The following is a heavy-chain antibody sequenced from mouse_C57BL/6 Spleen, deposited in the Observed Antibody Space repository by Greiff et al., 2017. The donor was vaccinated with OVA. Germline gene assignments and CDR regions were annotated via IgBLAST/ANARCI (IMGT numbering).Heavy chain of an antibody. Sequence: VKLVESGAELVKPGASVKMSCKASGYTFTTYPIEWMKQNHGKSLEWIGNFHPYNDDTKYNEKFKGKATLTVEKSSSTVYLEISRLTSDDSAVYYCARHYGSSYGFADWGQGTLVTVSA. CDR1: GYTFTTYP. CDR3: ARHYGSSYGFAD. V-gene: IGHV1-47*01. D-gene: IGHD1-1*01. CDR2: FHPYNDDT. J-gene: IGHJ3*01.